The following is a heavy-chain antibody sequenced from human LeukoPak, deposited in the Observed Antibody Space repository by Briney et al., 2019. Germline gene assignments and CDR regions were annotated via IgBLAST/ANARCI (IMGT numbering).Heavy chain of an antibody. CDR1: GFTFSDYY. V-gene: IGHV3-11*01. CDR3: ARDPHSSGYRLFDY. Sequence: GGSLRLSCAASGFTFSDYYMSWIRQAPGKGLEWVSYISSSGSTIYYADSVKGRFTIPRDNAKNSLYLQMSSLRAEDTAVYYCARDPHSSGYRLFDYWGQGTLVTVSS. CDR2: ISSSGSTI. D-gene: IGHD3-22*01. J-gene: IGHJ4*02.